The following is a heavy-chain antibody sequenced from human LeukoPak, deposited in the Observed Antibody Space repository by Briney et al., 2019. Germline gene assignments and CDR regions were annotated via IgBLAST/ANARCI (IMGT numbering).Heavy chain of an antibody. CDR2: INWNGGST. Sequence: GGSLRLSCAASGFTFDDYGMSWVRQAPGKGLEWVSGINWNGGSTGYADSVKGRFTISRDNAKNSLYLQMNSLRAEDTALYYCARGGEGYSGYADYYFDYWGQGTLVTVSS. CDR3: ARGGEGYSGYADYYFDY. CDR1: GFTFDDYG. J-gene: IGHJ4*02. V-gene: IGHV3-20*04. D-gene: IGHD5-12*01.